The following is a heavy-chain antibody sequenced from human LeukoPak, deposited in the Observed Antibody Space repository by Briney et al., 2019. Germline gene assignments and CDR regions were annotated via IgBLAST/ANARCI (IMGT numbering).Heavy chain of an antibody. V-gene: IGHV3-30*18. CDR3: AKVRGYSYGQFFDY. CDR2: ISYDGSNK. Sequence: PGGSLRLSCAASGFTFSSYGMHGVPQAPGKGLEWVAVISYDGSNKYYADSVKGRFTISRDNSKNTLYLQMNSLRAEDTAVYYCAKVRGYSYGQFFDYWGQGTLVTVSS. CDR1: GFTFSSYG. J-gene: IGHJ4*02. D-gene: IGHD5-18*01.